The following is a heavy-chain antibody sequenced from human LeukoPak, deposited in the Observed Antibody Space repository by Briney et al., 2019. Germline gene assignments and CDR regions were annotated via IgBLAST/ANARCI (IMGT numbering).Heavy chain of an antibody. CDR1: VCTFTNSY. CDR2: INPSGGST. CDR3: ARGRDYGSHFDF. D-gene: IGHD3-10*01. Sequence: SVKVSCKASVCTFTNSYMYWVRQAPGQGLERMEIINPSGGSTSYAQNFHGRLTVTRDTSTSTVYMELSSLRSEDTAMYYCARGRDYGSHFDFWGQGTLVTVSS. J-gene: IGHJ4*02. V-gene: IGHV1-46*01.